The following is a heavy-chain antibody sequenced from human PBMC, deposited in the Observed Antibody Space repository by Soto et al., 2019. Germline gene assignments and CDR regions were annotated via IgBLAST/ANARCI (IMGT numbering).Heavy chain of an antibody. CDR3: ARRYFDWLLSGRSWCAT. V-gene: IGHV4-34*01. J-gene: IGHJ5*02. CDR2: INHSGST. CDR1: GGSFSGYY. D-gene: IGHD3-9*01. Sequence: QVQLQQWGAGLLKPSETLSLTCAVYGGSFSGYYCSWIRQPPGKGLEWIGEINHSGSTNYNPSRKSRVTISVDKSKNQFSLKLSSVSAAATAVYYCARRYFDWLLSGRSWCATWGQGTLVTVSS.